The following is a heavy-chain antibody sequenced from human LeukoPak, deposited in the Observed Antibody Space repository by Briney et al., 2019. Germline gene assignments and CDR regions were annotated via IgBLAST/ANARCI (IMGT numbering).Heavy chain of an antibody. CDR1: GGSISSSSYY. CDR2: IYYSGST. V-gene: IGHV4-39*01. CDR3: ARHGGTMVLSFNYFDY. Sequence: SESLSLTCTVSGGSISSSSYYWAWIRQPPGKGLEWIGSIYYSGSTYYNPSIKSRATICVDTSKNQFSLKMSSVTAADTAVYYCARHGGTMVLSFNYFDYWGQRTIVVISS. J-gene: IGHJ4*02. D-gene: IGHD3-10*01.